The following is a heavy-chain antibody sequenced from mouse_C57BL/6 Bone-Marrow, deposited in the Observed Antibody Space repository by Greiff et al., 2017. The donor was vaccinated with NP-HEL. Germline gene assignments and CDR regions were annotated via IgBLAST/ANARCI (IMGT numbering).Heavy chain of an antibody. J-gene: IGHJ4*01. CDR2: ISSGGDYI. Sequence: EVKLVESGEGLVKPGGSLKLSCAASGFTFSSYAMSWVRQTPEQRLEWVAYISSGGDYIYYADTVKGRFTISRDNARNTLYLQMSSLKSEDTAMYYCTREATTVVVPDYDAMDDWGQGSSVTVSS. D-gene: IGHD1-1*01. V-gene: IGHV5-9-1*02. CDR1: GFTFSSYA. CDR3: TREATTVVVPDYDAMDD.